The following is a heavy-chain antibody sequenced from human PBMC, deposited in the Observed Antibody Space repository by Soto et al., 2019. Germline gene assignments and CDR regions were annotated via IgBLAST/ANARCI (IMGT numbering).Heavy chain of an antibody. CDR3: ARHYNTGAFFDF. Sequence: QLHLQESGPRLVKYSETLSLTCTVSGGSISTSQYWGWVRQPPGKGLEWIGSVFSSGSPYYSPSFKSRITLSVDTSKNQFSLTVRSVTATDTAVYFCARHYNTGAFFDFWGPGNVVTVSS. V-gene: IGHV4-39*01. CDR1: GGSISTSQY. CDR2: VFSSGSP. D-gene: IGHD1-20*01. J-gene: IGHJ4*02.